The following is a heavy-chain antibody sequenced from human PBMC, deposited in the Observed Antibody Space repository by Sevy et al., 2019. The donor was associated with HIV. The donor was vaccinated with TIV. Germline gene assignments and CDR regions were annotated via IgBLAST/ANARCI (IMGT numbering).Heavy chain of an antibody. CDR1: GFTFSSYG. V-gene: IGHV3-30*18. CDR2: ISYDGSNK. CDR3: AKSELSGGVIAATKYYYYGMDV. D-gene: IGHD3-16*01. J-gene: IGHJ6*02. Sequence: GGSLRLSCAASGFTFSSYGMHWVRQAPGKGLEWVAVISYDGSNKYYADSVKGRFTISRDNSKNTLYLQMNSLRAEDTAVYYCAKSELSGGVIAATKYYYYGMDVWGQGTTVTVSS.